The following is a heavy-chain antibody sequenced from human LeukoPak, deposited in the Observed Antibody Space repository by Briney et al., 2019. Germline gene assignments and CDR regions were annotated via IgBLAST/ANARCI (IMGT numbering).Heavy chain of an antibody. CDR1: GYTFTSYG. CDR3: ARLIHYGDYVGAFDI. J-gene: IGHJ3*02. Sequence: GASVKVSCKASGYTFTSYGISWVRQAPGQGLEWMGWISAYNGNTNYAQKLQGRVTMTTDTSTSTAYMELRSLRSDDTAVYYCARLIHYGDYVGAFDIWGQGTMVTVSS. V-gene: IGHV1-18*01. D-gene: IGHD4-17*01. CDR2: ISAYNGNT.